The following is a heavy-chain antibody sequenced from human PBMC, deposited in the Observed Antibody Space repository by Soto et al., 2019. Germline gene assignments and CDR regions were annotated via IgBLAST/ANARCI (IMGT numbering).Heavy chain of an antibody. J-gene: IGHJ6*02. CDR2: ISAYNGNT. Sequence: ASVKVSCKASGYTFTSYGISWVRQAPGQGLEWMGWISAYNGNTNYAQKLQGRVTMTTDTSTSTAYMELRSPRSDDTAVYYCARVGVITIFGVVITSRGMDVWGQGTTVTVSS. V-gene: IGHV1-18*04. CDR3: ARVGVITIFGVVITSRGMDV. D-gene: IGHD3-3*01. CDR1: GYTFTSYG.